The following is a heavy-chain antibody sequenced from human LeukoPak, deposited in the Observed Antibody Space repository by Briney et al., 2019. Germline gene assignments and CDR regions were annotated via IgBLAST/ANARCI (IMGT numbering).Heavy chain of an antibody. CDR1: GGSISSSSYY. CDR3: ARQASGGWLQFDY. Sequence: SETLSLTCTVSGGSISSSSYYWGWIRQPPGKGLEWIGSIYYSGSTYYNPSLKSRVTISVDTSKNQFSLKLSSVTAADTAVYYCARQASGGWLQFDYWGQGTLVTVSS. V-gene: IGHV4-39*01. D-gene: IGHD5-24*01. CDR2: IYYSGST. J-gene: IGHJ4*02.